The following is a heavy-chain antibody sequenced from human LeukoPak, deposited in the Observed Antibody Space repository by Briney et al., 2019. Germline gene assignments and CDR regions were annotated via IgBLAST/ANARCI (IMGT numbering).Heavy chain of an antibody. D-gene: IGHD3-22*01. CDR2: IYYSGST. J-gene: IGHJ4*02. V-gene: IGHV4-59*01. CDR3: ARGAYDSSGYHVDY. CDR1: GGSISSYY. Sequence: SETLSLTCTVSGGSISSYYWSWIRQPPGKGLEWIGYIYYSGSTNYNPSLKSRVTISVDTSKNQFSLKLSSVTAADTAVYYCARGAYDSSGYHVDYWGQGTLVTVSS.